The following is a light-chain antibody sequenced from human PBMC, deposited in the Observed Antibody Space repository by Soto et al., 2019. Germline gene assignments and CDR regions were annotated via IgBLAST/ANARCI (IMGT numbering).Light chain of an antibody. V-gene: IGKV1-9*01. CDR2: AAS. CDR3: QQLNSYPPT. CDR1: QGISSY. J-gene: IGKJ4*01. Sequence: IQLTQSPSSLSASIGDRVTITCRASQGISSYLAWYQQKPGKAPKLLIYAASTLQRGVPSRFSGSGSGTDSTLTISSLQPEDFATYYCQQLNSYPPTFGGGTKVEIK.